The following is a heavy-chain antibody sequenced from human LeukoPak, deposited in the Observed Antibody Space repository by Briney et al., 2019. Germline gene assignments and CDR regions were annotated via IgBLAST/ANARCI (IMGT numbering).Heavy chain of an antibody. J-gene: IGHJ4*02. V-gene: IGHV1-69*13. CDR2: IIPIFGTA. CDR3: ARDRQWLESTANFDY. CDR1: GCTSRSYA. D-gene: IGHD6-19*01. Sequence: SLTVSCKASGCTSRSYAISWVRQAPGQGLEWIGWIIPIFGTANYAQKFQGRVTITSDESTSTAYMELSSLRSEDTAVYYCARDRQWLESTANFDYWGQGTLVTVSS.